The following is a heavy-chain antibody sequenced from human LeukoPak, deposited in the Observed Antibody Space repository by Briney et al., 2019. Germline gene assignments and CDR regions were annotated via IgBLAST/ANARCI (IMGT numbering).Heavy chain of an antibody. J-gene: IGHJ5*02. CDR1: GFTFNVDG. CDR3: ANFQTVGVKPFEH. Sequence: GGSLRLSCSGSGFTFNVDGMNWVRQTPGKGLEWVSSISLDSTFIPQADSVKGRFTISRDNSKNSLYLQMESLRVEDTAVYYCANFQTVGVKPFEHWGQGTLVTVSS. D-gene: IGHD1-26*01. V-gene: IGHV3-21*01. CDR2: ISLDSTFI.